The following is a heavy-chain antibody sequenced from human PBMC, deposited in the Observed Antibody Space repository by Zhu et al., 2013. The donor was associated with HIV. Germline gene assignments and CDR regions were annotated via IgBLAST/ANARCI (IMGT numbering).Heavy chain of an antibody. CDR2: ISVYNGNT. J-gene: IGHJ6*03. CDR1: GGTFSSYA. D-gene: IGHD3-3*01. CDR3: ARGVLTYYDFWCGPPDYMDA. V-gene: IGHV1-18*01. Sequence: QVQLVQSGAEVKKPGSSVKVSCKASGGTFSSYAISWVRQAPGQGLEWMGWISVYNGNTNYAQKFQGRVTMTTDTSTTTGYMELRSLRSDDTAVYYCARGVLTYYDFWCGPPDYMDAWGKGTTVTVSS.